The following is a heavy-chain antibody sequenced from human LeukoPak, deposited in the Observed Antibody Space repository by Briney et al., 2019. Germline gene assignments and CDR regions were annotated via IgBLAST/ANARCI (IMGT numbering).Heavy chain of an antibody. CDR3: ARDQNYYGSGSYYFDY. Sequence: PGGSLRLSCAASGFTFSSYSMNWVRQAPGKGLEWVSYISSSSSTIYYADSVKGRFTISRDNAKNSLYLQMNSLRAEDTAVYYCARDQNYYGSGSYYFDYWGQGTLVTVSS. V-gene: IGHV3-48*04. CDR1: GFTFSSYS. CDR2: ISSSSSTI. J-gene: IGHJ4*02. D-gene: IGHD3-10*01.